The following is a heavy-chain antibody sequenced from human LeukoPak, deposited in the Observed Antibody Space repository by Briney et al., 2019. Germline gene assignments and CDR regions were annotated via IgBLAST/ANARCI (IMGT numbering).Heavy chain of an antibody. D-gene: IGHD3-22*01. CDR1: GGSISSGSYY. CDR3: ARRFVGYDSTWGASDI. J-gene: IGHJ3*02. V-gene: IGHV4-61*09. CDR2: IYTSGST. Sequence: SQTLSLTRTVSGGSISSGSYYWSWIRQPAGKGLEWIGHIYTSGSTNSNPSLKSRVTISLDTSKNQFSLKLSSVTAADTAVYYSARRFVGYDSTWGASDIWGQGTMVTVSS.